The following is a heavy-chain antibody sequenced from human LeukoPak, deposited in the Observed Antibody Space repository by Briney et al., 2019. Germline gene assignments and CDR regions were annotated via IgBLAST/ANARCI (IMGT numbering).Heavy chain of an antibody. Sequence: SETLSLTCTVPGGSINTYFWNWIRQSPGKRLEWIGFIYYNGYTKYSPSLESRVTMSVDTSKNQVSLRLGSVTAADTAFYYCARSSGLLWVGNLESPTPLDSWGQGILVTVSS. CDR2: IYYNGYT. D-gene: IGHD3-10*01. J-gene: IGHJ4*02. CDR3: ARSSGLLWVGNLESPTPLDS. CDR1: GGSINTYF. V-gene: IGHV4-59*01.